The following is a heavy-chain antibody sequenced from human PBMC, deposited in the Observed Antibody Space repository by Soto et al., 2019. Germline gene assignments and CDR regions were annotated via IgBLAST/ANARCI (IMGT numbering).Heavy chain of an antibody. CDR2: IWYDGSDK. CDR1: GFTYSGFG. D-gene: IGHD3-16*01. Sequence: GGSLRLSCAASGFTYSGFGMHWVRQAPGKGLEWVAIIWYDGSDKYYADSVKGRFTISRDNSKNTLYLQMNSLRAEDTAVYHCAFGNLSYYFDFWGQGTPVTVSS. CDR3: AFGNLSYYFDF. J-gene: IGHJ4*02. V-gene: IGHV3-33*01.